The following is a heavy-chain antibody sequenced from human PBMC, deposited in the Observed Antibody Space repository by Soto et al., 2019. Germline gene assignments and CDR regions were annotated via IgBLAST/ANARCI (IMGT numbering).Heavy chain of an antibody. J-gene: IGHJ4*02. V-gene: IGHV1-69*06. D-gene: IGHD1-26*01. CDR3: ATGLNSGSYQVIDY. Sequence: SVKVSCKASGGTFSSYAISWVRQAPGQGLEWMGGIIPIFGAANYAQKFQGRVTITADKSTSTAYMELSSLRSEDTAVYYCATGLNSGSYQVIDYWGQGTLVTVSS. CDR2: IIPIFGAA. CDR1: GGTFSSYA.